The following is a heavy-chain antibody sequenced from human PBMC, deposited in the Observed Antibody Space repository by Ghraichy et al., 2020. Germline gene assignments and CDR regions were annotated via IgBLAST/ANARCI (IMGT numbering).Heavy chain of an antibody. Sequence: GGSLRLSCAASGFTFSSYWMSWVRQAPGKGLEWVANIKQDGSEKYYVDSVKGRFTISRDNAKNSLYLQMNSLRAEDTAVYYCARMGITLAVAGTDYYYYYGMDVWGQGTTVTVSS. D-gene: IGHD6-19*01. J-gene: IGHJ6*02. V-gene: IGHV3-7*01. CDR2: IKQDGSEK. CDR1: GFTFSSYW. CDR3: ARMGITLAVAGTDYYYYYGMDV.